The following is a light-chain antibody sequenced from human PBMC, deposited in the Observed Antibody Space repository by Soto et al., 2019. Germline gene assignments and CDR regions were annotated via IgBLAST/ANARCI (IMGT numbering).Light chain of an antibody. V-gene: IGKV3-20*01. CDR1: QSVSSNY. CDR3: QQYGGSSRVT. J-gene: IGKJ4*01. CDR2: GAS. Sequence: EIVLTQSPGTLSLSPGERATLSCRASQSVSSNYLAWYQQKPGQAPRLLIYGASSRATGIPDRFIGSGSGTDFPLTIGRLETEDFAVYYCQQYGGSSRVTFGGGTKVEIK.